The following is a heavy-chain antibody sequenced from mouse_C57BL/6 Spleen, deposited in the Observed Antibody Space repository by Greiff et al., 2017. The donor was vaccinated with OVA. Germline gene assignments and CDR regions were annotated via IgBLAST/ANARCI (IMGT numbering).Heavy chain of an antibody. CDR1: GFTFSSYA. CDR3: ARDQGYYGSSYDWYFDV. CDR2: ISDGGSYT. D-gene: IGHD1-1*01. J-gene: IGHJ1*03. V-gene: IGHV5-4*01. Sequence: EVQGVESGGGLVKPGGSLKLSCAASGFTFSSYAMSWVRQTPEKRLEWVATISDGGSYTYYPDNVKGRFTISRDNAKNNLYLQMSHLKSEDTAMYYCARDQGYYGSSYDWYFDVWGTGTTVTVSS.